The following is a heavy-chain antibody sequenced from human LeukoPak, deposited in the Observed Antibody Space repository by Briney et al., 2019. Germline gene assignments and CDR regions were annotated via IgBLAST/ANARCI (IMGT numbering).Heavy chain of an antibody. CDR2: ISGSGGST. J-gene: IGHJ4*02. CDR1: GFTFSSYG. V-gene: IGHV3-23*01. CDR3: AKDDREGEYILTDLAKGGRTDY. Sequence: GGSLRLSCAASGFTFSSYGMSWVRQAPGKGLEWVSAISGSGGSTYYADSVKGRFTISRDNSKNTLYLQMNSLRAEDTAVYYCAKDDREGEYILTDLAKGGRTDYWGQGTLVTVSS. D-gene: IGHD3-9*01.